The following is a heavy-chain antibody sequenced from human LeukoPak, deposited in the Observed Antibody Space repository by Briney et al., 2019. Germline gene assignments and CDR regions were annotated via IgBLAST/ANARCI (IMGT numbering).Heavy chain of an antibody. CDR1: GGSISSYY. V-gene: IGHV4-59*08. CDR3: ARQVGSGYRAYGMDV. Sequence: SETLSLTCTVSGGSISSYYWSWIRQPPGKGLEWIGYIYYSGSTNYNPSLKSRVTISVDTSKNQFSLKLSSVTAADTAVYYCARQVGSGYRAYGMDVWGQGTLVTVSS. J-gene: IGHJ6*02. CDR2: IYYSGST. D-gene: IGHD5-12*01.